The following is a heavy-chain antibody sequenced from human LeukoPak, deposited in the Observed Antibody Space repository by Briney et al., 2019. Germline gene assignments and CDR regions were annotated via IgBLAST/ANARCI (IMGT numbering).Heavy chain of an antibody. J-gene: IGHJ4*02. CDR2: IIPIFGTA. CDR1: GGTFSSYA. V-gene: IGHV1-69*05. Sequence: SVKVSCKASGGTFSSYAISWVRQAPGQGLEWMGRIIPIFGTANYAQKFQGRVTITTDESTSTAYMELSSLRSEDTAVYYCATEGCSGGSCQFDYWGQGTLVTVSS. CDR3: ATEGCSGGSCQFDY. D-gene: IGHD2-15*01.